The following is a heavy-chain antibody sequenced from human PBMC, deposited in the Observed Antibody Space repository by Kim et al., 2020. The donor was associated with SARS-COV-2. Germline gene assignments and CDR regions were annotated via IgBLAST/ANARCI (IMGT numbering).Heavy chain of an antibody. D-gene: IGHD4-17*01. Sequence: SETLSLTCTVSGGSISSYYWSWIRQPPGKGLEWIGYIYYSGSTNYNPSLKSRVTISVDTSKNQFSLKLSSVTAADTAVYYCAHDYGDGGFDLWGRGTLVTVSS. V-gene: IGHV4-59*08. CDR3: AHDYGDGGFDL. CDR2: IYYSGST. J-gene: IGHJ2*01. CDR1: GGSISSYY.